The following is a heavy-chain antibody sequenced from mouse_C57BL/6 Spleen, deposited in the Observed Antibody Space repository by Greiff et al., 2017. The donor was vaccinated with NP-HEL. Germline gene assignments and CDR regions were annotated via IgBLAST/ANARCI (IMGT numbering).Heavy chain of an antibody. CDR1: GFTFSSYG. CDR2: ISSGGSYT. D-gene: IGHD2-4*01. J-gene: IGHJ4*01. Sequence: EVQGVESGGDLVKPGGSLKLSCAASGFTFSSYGMSWVRQTPDKRLEWVATISSGGSYTYYPDSVKGRFTISRDNAKNTLYLQMSSLKSEDTAMYYCARMIYYDYDGYAMDYWGQGTSVTVSS. V-gene: IGHV5-6*01. CDR3: ARMIYYDYDGYAMDY.